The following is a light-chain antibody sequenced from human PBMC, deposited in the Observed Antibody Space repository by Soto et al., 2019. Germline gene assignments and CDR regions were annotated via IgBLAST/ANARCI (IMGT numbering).Light chain of an antibody. J-gene: IGLJ2*01. CDR1: SPNIGTNA. V-gene: IGLV1-44*01. Sequence: QSVVTQTPSASGTPGQRVTISCSGSSPNIGTNAVNWCQQLPGTAPRLLIYSNDQRPPGVPDRFSGSKSGTSASLAISGLQSEDEADYYCSSHAGIINVVFGGGTKVTVL. CDR2: SND. CDR3: SSHAGIINVV.